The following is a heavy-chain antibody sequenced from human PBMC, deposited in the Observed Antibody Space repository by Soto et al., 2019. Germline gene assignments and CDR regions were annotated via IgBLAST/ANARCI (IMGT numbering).Heavy chain of an antibody. Sequence: QVQLQESGPGLVKPSETLSLTCTVSGGSISSYYWCWIRQPPGKGLEWIGYIYYSGSTNYNPSLMSRVTISVATSKHQFPLTLSSVTAADTAVYYCARSITMVRGVTIPYSFYGMDVWGQGTTVTVSS. CDR3: ARSITMVRGVTIPYSFYGMDV. CDR2: IYYSGST. D-gene: IGHD3-10*01. J-gene: IGHJ6*02. V-gene: IGHV4-59*01. CDR1: GGSISSYY.